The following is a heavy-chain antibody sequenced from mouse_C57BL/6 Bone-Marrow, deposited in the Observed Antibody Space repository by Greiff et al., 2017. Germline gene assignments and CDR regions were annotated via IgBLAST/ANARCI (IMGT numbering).Heavy chain of an antibody. Sequence: VHVKQSGAELVRPGASVKLSCTASGFNIKDDYMHWVKQRPEQGLEWIGWIDPENGDTEYASKFQGKATITADTSSNTAYLQLSSLTSEDTAVYYCTFITTVVADYWGQGTTLTVSS. CDR3: TFITTVVADY. CDR2: IDPENGDT. J-gene: IGHJ2*01. D-gene: IGHD1-1*01. V-gene: IGHV14-4*01. CDR1: GFNIKDDY.